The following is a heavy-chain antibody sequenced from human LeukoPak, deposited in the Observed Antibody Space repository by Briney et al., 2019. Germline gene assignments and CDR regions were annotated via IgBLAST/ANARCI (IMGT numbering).Heavy chain of an antibody. Sequence: TGGSLRLSCAASGFSFSRYSTNWVRQAPGKGQEWVSYIRSSRSTIYYADSVKGRFTISRDNAKKSLYLQMNSLRAEDTAVYYCARSWFGDDAFDIWGQGTMVTVSS. J-gene: IGHJ3*02. CDR2: IRSSRSTI. D-gene: IGHD3-10*01. CDR1: GFSFSRYS. CDR3: ARSWFGDDAFDI. V-gene: IGHV3-48*01.